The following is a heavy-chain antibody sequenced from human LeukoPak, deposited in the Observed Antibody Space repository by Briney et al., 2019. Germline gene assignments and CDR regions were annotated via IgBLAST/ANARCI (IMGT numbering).Heavy chain of an antibody. V-gene: IGHV3-30*03. J-gene: IGHJ5*02. CDR3: ARSRWPEDL. D-gene: IGHD4-23*01. CDR1: GFTFSSYG. CDR2: ISYDGSNK. Sequence: PGGSLRLSCAASGFTFSSYGMHWVRQASGKGLEWVAVISYDGSNKYYADSVKGRFTISIDNAKNSVFLQMNSLRTEDTAIYYCARSRWPEDLWGRGTLVTVSS.